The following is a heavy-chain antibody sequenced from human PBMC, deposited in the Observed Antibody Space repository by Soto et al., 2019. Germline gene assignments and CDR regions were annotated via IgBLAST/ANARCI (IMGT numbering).Heavy chain of an antibody. CDR3: AKEGTSGLYYFDY. D-gene: IGHD6-19*01. CDR2: ISWNSGSI. J-gene: IGHJ4*02. Sequence: PGGSLRLSCAASGFTFDDYAMHWVRQAPGKGLEWVSGISWNSGSIGYADSVKGRFTISRDNAKNSLYLQMNSLRAEDTALYYCAKEGTSGLYYFDYWGPGTLVTVSS. CDR1: GFTFDDYA. V-gene: IGHV3-9*01.